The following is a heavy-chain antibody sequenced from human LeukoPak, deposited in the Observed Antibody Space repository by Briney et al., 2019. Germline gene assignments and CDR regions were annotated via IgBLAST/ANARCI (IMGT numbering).Heavy chain of an antibody. CDR2: IYYSGST. CDR1: GGSISSGDYY. CDR3: ARARGSGRLGMD. Sequence: PSETLSLTCTVSGGSISSGDYYWSWIRQPPGKGLEWIGYIYYSGSTYYNPSLKSRVTISVDTSKNQFSLKLSSVTAADSAVYYCARARGSGRLGMDWGQGTLVTVSS. D-gene: IGHD3-10*01. J-gene: IGHJ4*01. V-gene: IGHV4-30-4*01.